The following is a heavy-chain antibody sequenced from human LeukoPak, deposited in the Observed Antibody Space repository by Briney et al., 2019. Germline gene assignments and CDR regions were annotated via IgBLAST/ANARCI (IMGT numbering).Heavy chain of an antibody. Sequence: GGSLRLSCAASGFAFSSYWMHWVRQVPGKGLVWVARINPGGSSITYADSVKGRFTISRDNAKNTLYLQMDSLRAEDTGVYYCARSNQADDYWGQGTLVTVFS. J-gene: IGHJ4*02. CDR2: INPGGSSI. CDR3: ARSNQADDY. V-gene: IGHV3-74*01. D-gene: IGHD1-14*01. CDR1: GFAFSSYW.